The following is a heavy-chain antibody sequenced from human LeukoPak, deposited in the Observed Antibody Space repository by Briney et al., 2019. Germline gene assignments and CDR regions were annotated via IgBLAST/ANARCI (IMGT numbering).Heavy chain of an antibody. J-gene: IGHJ4*02. CDR2: IFTSGKT. CDR3: AREWPGSYDVLTGRYEGGYYDDN. D-gene: IGHD3-9*01. CDR1: GGSISNQY. V-gene: IGHV4-4*07. Sequence: PSETLSLTCTVSGGSISNQYWAWIRQPAGKGLEWIGRIFTSGKTDSNPSLRGRVTISLNTPMNQFSLRLTSVTAADTAFYYCAREWPGSYDVLTGRYEGGYYDDNWGQGTLVTVSP.